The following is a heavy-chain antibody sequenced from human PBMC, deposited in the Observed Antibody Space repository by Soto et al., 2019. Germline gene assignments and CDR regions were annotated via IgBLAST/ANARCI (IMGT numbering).Heavy chain of an antibody. V-gene: IGHV3-72*01. Sequence: PGGSLRLSCAASGFTFSDHYLDWVRQAPGKGLEWVGRTRNKANSYTTEYAASVKGRFTISRDDSKNSLYLQMNSLKTEDTAVYYCAREKDWYVKAFDIWGQGTMVPSPQ. CDR2: TRNKANSYTT. CDR1: GFTFSDHY. D-gene: IGHD3-9*01. CDR3: AREKDWYVKAFDI. J-gene: IGHJ3*02.